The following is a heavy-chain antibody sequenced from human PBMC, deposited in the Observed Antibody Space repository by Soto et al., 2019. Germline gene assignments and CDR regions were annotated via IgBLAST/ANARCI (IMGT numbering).Heavy chain of an antibody. Sequence: PGGSLRLSCAASGFTFSSYAMHWVRQAPGKGLEWVAVISYDGSNKYYADSVKGRFTISRDNSKNTLYLQMNSLRAEDTAVYYCARELRGMDVWGQGTTVTVSS. CDR2: ISYDGSNK. CDR3: ARELRGMDV. CDR1: GFTFSSYA. J-gene: IGHJ6*02. V-gene: IGHV3-30-3*01.